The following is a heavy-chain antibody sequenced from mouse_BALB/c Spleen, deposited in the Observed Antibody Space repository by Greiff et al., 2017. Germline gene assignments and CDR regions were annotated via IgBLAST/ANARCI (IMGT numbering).Heavy chain of an antibody. Sequence: VQLKQSGPELVKPGASVKMSCKASGYTFTSYVMHWVKQKPGQGLEWIGYINPYNDGTKYNEKFKGKATLTSDKSSSTAYMKLSSLTSEDSAVYYCTSEESIRLHYAMDYWGQGTSVTVSS. CDR2: INPYNDGT. V-gene: IGHV1-14*01. D-gene: IGHD1-2*01. J-gene: IGHJ4*01. CDR1: GYTFTSYV. CDR3: TSEESIRLHYAMDY.